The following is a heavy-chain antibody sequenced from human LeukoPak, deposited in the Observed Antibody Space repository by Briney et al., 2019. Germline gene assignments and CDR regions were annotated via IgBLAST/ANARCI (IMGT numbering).Heavy chain of an antibody. CDR2: IQNDGSNE. CDR3: AKDRCSNGIGCYYYYMDV. CDR1: GFTFSSYG. Sequence: GGSLRLSCAASGFTFSSYGMHWVRQAPGRGLEWVAYIQNDGSNEQYADSVKGRFSICRDSYKNILYLQMNSLRAEDTAVYYCAKDRCSNGIGCYYYYMDVWGKGTTVTISS. D-gene: IGHD2-8*01. V-gene: IGHV3-30*02. J-gene: IGHJ6*03.